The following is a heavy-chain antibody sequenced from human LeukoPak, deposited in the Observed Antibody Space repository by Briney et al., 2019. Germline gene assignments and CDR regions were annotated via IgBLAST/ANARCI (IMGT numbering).Heavy chain of an antibody. Sequence: GSLRLSCAASGFTFSSSAMSWVRQAPGKGLEWVSAISNNGGYTYYADSVQGRFTISRDNSKSTLCLQMNSLRAEDTAVYYCAKEASEMATTHGWFDPWGQGTLVTVSS. D-gene: IGHD5-24*01. V-gene: IGHV3-23*01. J-gene: IGHJ5*02. CDR1: GFTFSSSA. CDR2: ISNNGGYT. CDR3: AKEASEMATTHGWFDP.